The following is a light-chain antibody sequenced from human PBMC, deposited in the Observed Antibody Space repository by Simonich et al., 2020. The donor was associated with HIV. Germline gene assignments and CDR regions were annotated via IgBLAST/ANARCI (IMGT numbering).Light chain of an antibody. J-gene: IGKJ1*01. CDR3: QQYSNYSRT. Sequence: EIVMTQSPVTLSVSPGERATHSCRVSQSVSNTLAWYQQKPGQAPRLLIYGASTRATGVPDRFSGSGSGTEFTLTISSLQPDDFATYFCQQYSNYSRTFGQGTKVDIK. CDR2: GAS. V-gene: IGKV3-15*01. CDR1: QSVSNT.